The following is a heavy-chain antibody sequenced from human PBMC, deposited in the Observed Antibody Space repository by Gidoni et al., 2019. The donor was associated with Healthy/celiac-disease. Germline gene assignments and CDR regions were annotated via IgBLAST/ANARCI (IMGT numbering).Heavy chain of an antibody. CDR2: IKQDGSEK. Sequence: EVQLLASGGGLVQPGGSLRLSCAASGFTFSSYWMSWVRQAPGKGLEGVAKIKQDGSEKYYVDSVKGRFTISRDNAKNSLYLQMNSLRAEDTAVYYCARDDGITIFGVVEGNWFDPWGQGTLVTVSS. CDR3: ARDDGITIFGVVEGNWFDP. V-gene: IGHV3-7*01. D-gene: IGHD3-3*01. CDR1: GFTFSSYW. J-gene: IGHJ5*02.